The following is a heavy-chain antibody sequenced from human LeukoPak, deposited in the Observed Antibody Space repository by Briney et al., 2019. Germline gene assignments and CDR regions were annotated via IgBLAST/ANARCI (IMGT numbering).Heavy chain of an antibody. CDR2: ISAYNGNT. CDR3: ARDRGRPGIAAAASDY. J-gene: IGHJ4*02. V-gene: IGHV1-18*01. D-gene: IGHD6-13*01. CDR1: GYTFTSYG. Sequence: ASVKVSCKASGYTFTSYGISWVRQAPGQGLEWMGWISAYNGNTNYAQKLQGRVTMTTDTSTSTAYMELRSLRSDDTAVYYCARDRGRPGIAAAASDYWGQGTLVTVSS.